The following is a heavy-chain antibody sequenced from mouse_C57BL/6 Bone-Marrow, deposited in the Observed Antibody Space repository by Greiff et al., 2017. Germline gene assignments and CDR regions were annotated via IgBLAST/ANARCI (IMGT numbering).Heavy chain of an antibody. J-gene: IGHJ4*01. CDR3: ARGWNFYYAMDY. Sequence: QVHVKQPGAELVRPGSSVKLSCKASGYTFTSYWMHWVKQRPIQGLEWIGNIDPSDSETHYNQKFKDKATLTVDKSSSTAYMQLSSLTSEDSAVYYCARGWNFYYAMDYWGQGTSVTVSS. CDR1: GYTFTSYW. V-gene: IGHV1-52*01. CDR2: IDPSDSET. D-gene: IGHD1-1*02.